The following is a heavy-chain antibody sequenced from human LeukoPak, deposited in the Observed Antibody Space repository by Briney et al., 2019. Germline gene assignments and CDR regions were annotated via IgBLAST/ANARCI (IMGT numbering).Heavy chain of an antibody. CDR3: TTGSLANVDP. Sequence: GGSLRLSCAASGFTFSSYGMHWVRQAPGKGLEWVGRIKSKTDGGTTDYAAPVKGRFTISRDDSKNTLYLQMNSLKTEDTAVYYCTTGSLANVDPWGQGTLVTVSS. CDR2: IKSKTDGGTT. V-gene: IGHV3-15*01. D-gene: IGHD4/OR15-4a*01. CDR1: GFTFSSYG. J-gene: IGHJ5*02.